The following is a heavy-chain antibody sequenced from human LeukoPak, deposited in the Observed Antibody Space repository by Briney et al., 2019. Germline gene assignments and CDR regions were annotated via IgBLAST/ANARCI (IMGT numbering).Heavy chain of an antibody. CDR1: GSSMINYY. D-gene: IGHD2-15*01. CDR3: ARENFEGSGHRLFQF. Sequence: SETLSLTCTVSGSSMINYYWSWIRQPPGRGLEWIGYFYNSGSTNYNPSLESRVTIALSTSKTEFSLKLTSVTAADTAVYYCARENFEGSGHRLFQFWGRGTLVTVSS. J-gene: IGHJ1*01. V-gene: IGHV4-59*01. CDR2: FYNSGST.